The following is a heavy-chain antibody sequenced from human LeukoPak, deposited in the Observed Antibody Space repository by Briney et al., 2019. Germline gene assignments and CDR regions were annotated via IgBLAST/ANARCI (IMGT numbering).Heavy chain of an antibody. Sequence: GGSLRLSCVASGFPFDRYWMSWVRQAPGKGLEWVANIKHDGSEENFVDSVKGRFTISRDNAENSLFLQMNSLRADDTAVYFCARQPIYEAYFDFWGQGTLVTVSS. CDR1: GFPFDRYW. CDR3: ARQPIYEAYFDF. D-gene: IGHD3-16*01. CDR2: IKHDGSEE. J-gene: IGHJ4*02. V-gene: IGHV3-7*01.